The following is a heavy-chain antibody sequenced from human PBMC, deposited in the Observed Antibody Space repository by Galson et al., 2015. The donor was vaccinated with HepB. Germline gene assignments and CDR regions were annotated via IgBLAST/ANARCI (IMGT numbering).Heavy chain of an antibody. CDR1: GYSFSNYG. CDR3: ARDSRLELRLNNYFSYGMDV. CDR2: FSGYDGST. V-gene: IGHV1-18*01. D-gene: IGHD1-1*01. J-gene: IGHJ6*02. Sequence: SVKVSCKASGYSFSNYGLSWIRQAPGPGLEWMGWFSGYDGSTNYAQKFQGRVTMTADASTGTAYLELTNLRSDDTAVYYCARDSRLELRLNNYFSYGMDVGGQGSAVTVSS.